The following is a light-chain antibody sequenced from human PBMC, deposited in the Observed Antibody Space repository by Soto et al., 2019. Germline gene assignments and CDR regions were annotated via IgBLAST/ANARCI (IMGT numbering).Light chain of an antibody. CDR3: QDLNDYRYT. CDR2: AAS. CDR1: QAISSS. V-gene: IGKV1-9*01. J-gene: IGKJ2*01. Sequence: DIQLTQSPSFLSASVGDRVTITCRASQAISSSLAWYQHNPGKAPKLLIYAASTLQNGVPSSFSGGGSGTEFTLTISSLQPEDFATYYYQDLNDYRYTFGQGTKVESK.